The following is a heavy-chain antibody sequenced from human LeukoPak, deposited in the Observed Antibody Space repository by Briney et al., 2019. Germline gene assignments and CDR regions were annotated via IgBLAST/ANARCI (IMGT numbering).Heavy chain of an antibody. J-gene: IGHJ6*02. D-gene: IGHD3-9*01. CDR1: GYTFTSYD. Sequence: GASVKVSCKASGYTFTSYDINWVRQATGQGLEWMGWMNPNSGNTGYAQKFQGRVTMTRNTSISTAYMELSSLRSEDTAVYYCARAKHDISDYYYYGMDVWGQGTTVTVSS. V-gene: IGHV1-8*01. CDR2: MNPNSGNT. CDR3: ARAKHDISDYYYYGMDV.